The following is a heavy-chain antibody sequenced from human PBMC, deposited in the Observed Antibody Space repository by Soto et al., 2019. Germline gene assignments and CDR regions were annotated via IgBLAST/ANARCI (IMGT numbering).Heavy chain of an antibody. CDR1: GGTFSSYA. J-gene: IGHJ6*02. D-gene: IGHD6-13*01. CDR2: IIPIFGTA. CDR3: ARDRGRAAADFDYYGMDV. V-gene: IGHV1-69*01. Sequence: QVQLVQSGAEVKKPGSSVKVSCKASGGTFSSYAISWVRQAPGQGLEWMGGIIPIFGTANYAQKFQGRVTITADESTSTAYMELSSLRSEDTAVYYCARDRGRAAADFDYYGMDVWGQGTTVTVSS.